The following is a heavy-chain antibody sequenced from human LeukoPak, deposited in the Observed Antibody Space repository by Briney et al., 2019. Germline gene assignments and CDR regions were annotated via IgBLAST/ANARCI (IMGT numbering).Heavy chain of an antibody. D-gene: IGHD5-24*01. V-gene: IGHV1-18*01. CDR2: ISAYNGNT. Sequence: ASVKVSCKASGYTFTSYGISWVRQAPGQGLEWMGWISAYNGNTNYAQKLQGRVTMTTDTSTSTAYMELRSLRSDDTAVYYCARDRKEMATIIWSGYWGQGTLVTVPS. J-gene: IGHJ4*02. CDR1: GYTFTSYG. CDR3: ARDRKEMATIIWSGY.